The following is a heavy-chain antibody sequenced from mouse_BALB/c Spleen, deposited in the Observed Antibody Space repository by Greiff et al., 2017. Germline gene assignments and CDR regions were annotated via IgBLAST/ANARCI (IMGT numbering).Heavy chain of an antibody. CDR1: GYTFTDYE. Sequence: QGQLQQSGAELVRPGASVTLSCKASGYTFTDYEMHWVKQTPVHGLEWIGAIDPETGGTAYNQKFKGKATLTADKSSSTAYMELRSLTSEDSAVYYCTRDEESAYWGQGTLVTVSA. CDR2: IDPETGGT. CDR3: TRDEESAY. V-gene: IGHV1-15*01. J-gene: IGHJ3*01.